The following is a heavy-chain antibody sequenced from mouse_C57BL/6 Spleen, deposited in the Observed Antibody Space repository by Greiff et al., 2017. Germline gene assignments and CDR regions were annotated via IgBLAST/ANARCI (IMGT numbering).Heavy chain of an antibody. J-gene: IGHJ4*01. CDR1: GYTFTDYN. CDR2: INPNNGGT. V-gene: IGHV1-18*01. Sequence: EVKLVESGPELVKPGASVKIPCKASGYTFTDYNMDWVKQSHGKSLEWIGDINPNNGGTIYNQKFKGKATLTVDKSSSTAYMELRSLTSEDTAVYYCARGGWLSHAMDYWGQGTSVTVSS. D-gene: IGHD2-3*01. CDR3: ARGGWLSHAMDY.